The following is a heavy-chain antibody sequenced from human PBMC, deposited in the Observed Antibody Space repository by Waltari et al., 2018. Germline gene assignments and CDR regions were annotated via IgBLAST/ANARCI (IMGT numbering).Heavy chain of an antibody. V-gene: IGHV3-7*01. CDR1: GFPFSRYW. J-gene: IGHJ4*02. D-gene: IGHD3-10*01. CDR3: AKSRGFEY. CDR2: INYDGRQK. Sequence: VQLVESGGGLVQPGGSLRLSCGASGFPFSRYWMSWVRQTPGKGLEWVANINYDGRQKYYVDSVKGRFTISRDNAKNSVYLQMNSLRVEDTAVYYCAKSRGFEYWGQGALITVSS.